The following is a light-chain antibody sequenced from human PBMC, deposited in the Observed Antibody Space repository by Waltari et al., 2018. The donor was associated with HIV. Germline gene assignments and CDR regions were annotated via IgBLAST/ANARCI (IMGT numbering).Light chain of an antibody. CDR1: QSVINNY. V-gene: IGKV3-20*01. CDR3: QQYGSSLLT. J-gene: IGKJ4*01. Sequence: IVLTQSPDTLSLSPGERVTLNCRASQSVINNYLAWYQQKPGQPPRLLIYGASTRDTGVPDRFDAGGSGTDFTLTITRLEPEDFAVYYCQQYGSSLLTFGGGTKVEIQ. CDR2: GAS.